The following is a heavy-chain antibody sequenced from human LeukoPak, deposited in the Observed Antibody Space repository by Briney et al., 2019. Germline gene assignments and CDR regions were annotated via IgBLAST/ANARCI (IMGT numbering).Heavy chain of an antibody. Sequence: ASVKVSCKASGYTFTGYYMHWVRQAPGQGLEWMGWISAYNGNTNYAQKLQGRVTMTTDTSTSTAYMELRSLRSDDTAVYYCARDVVFGVVISSYYYYGMDVWGQGTTVTVSS. V-gene: IGHV1-18*04. D-gene: IGHD3-3*01. CDR2: ISAYNGNT. CDR3: ARDVVFGVVISSYYYYGMDV. J-gene: IGHJ6*02. CDR1: GYTFTGYY.